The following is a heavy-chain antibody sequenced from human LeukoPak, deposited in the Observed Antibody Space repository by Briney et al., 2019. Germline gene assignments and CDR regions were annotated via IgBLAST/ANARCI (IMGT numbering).Heavy chain of an antibody. CDR3: ARSLYSSSWAPIDF. CDR1: GFNFSPFT. Sequence: AGGSLRLSCAASGFNFSPFTMNWVRQAPGKGLEWVSSISSSSSHIFYADSVKGRFTISRDNAKNSLFLVMNSLRTEDTAVYFCARSLYSSSWAPIDFWGQGTLVTVSS. D-gene: IGHD6-13*01. CDR2: ISSSSSHI. V-gene: IGHV3-21*01. J-gene: IGHJ4*02.